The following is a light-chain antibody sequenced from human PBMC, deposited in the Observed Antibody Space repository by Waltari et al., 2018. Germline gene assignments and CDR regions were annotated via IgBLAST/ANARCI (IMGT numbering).Light chain of an antibody. CDR2: YDS. J-gene: IGLJ2*01. V-gene: IGLV3-21*04. Sequence: SYVVTQSPSVSVAPGETARITCGGDNIGSKSVHWYQQRPGQAPGLVISYDSDRPSGIPDRFSGSNAGNTATLTISWVEAEEEADYYWLVWHSTIDHQGVFGGGTKLTVL. CDR3: LVWHSTIDHQGV. CDR1: NIGSKS.